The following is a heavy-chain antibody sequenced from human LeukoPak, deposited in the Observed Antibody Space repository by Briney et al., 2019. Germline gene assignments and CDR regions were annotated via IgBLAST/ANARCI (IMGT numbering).Heavy chain of an antibody. J-gene: IGHJ5*02. Sequence: RASVKVSCKASGYTFTGYYMHWVRQAPGQGLEWMGWINPNSGGTNYAQKFQGRVTMTRDTSISTAYMELSRLRSDDTAVYYCARDLGPQYSSSSERDWWFDPWGQGTLVTVSS. CDR1: GYTFTGYY. D-gene: IGHD6-6*01. CDR2: INPNSGGT. CDR3: ARDLGPQYSSSSERDWWFDP. V-gene: IGHV1-2*02.